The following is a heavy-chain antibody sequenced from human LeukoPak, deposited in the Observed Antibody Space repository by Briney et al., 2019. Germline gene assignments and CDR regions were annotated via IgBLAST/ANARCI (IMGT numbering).Heavy chain of an antibody. Sequence: SQTLSLTCTVSGGSISSGSYYWSWIRQPAGKGLEWIGRIYTSGSTNYNPSLKSRVTISVDTSKNQFSLKLGSVTAADTAVYYCARQAAIAARTGGFDYWGQGTLVTVSS. CDR1: GGSISSGSYY. CDR3: ARQAAIAARTGGFDY. CDR2: IYTSGST. V-gene: IGHV4-61*02. J-gene: IGHJ4*02. D-gene: IGHD6-6*01.